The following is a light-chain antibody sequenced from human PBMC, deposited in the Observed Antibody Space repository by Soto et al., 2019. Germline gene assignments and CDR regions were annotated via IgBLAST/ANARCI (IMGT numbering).Light chain of an antibody. CDR2: DVW. V-gene: IGLV2-14*02. CDR1: SSDVGNFNL. Sequence: QSALTQPASVSGSPGQSITISCTGTSSDVGNFNLVSWYQQHPGKAPTLMIYDVWARPLGVSHRFSGSKSGNTASLTISGLQGDDEADYYCSSYTADMTYVFGTGTKLTVL. CDR3: SSYTADMTYV. J-gene: IGLJ1*01.